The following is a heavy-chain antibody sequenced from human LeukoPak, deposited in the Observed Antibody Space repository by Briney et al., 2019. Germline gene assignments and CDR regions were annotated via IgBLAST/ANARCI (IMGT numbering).Heavy chain of an antibody. CDR2: FYSGGSA. D-gene: IGHD1-7*01. CDR3: ARKQGGTMYDV. Sequence: PSETLSLTCIVPGGSISSSNYYWAWIRQPPGKGLEWIGTFYSGGSAYYNPSLTSRVSISKDTSDNQFSLRLYSVTAADTAVYYCARKQGGTMYDVWGQGTQVTVSS. V-gene: IGHV4-39*07. J-gene: IGHJ4*02. CDR1: GGSISSSNYY.